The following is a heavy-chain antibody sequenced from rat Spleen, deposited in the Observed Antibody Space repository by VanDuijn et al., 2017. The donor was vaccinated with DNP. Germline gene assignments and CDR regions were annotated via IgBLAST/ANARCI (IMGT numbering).Heavy chain of an antibody. Sequence: EVQLVESGGDLVQPGRSLKLSCAASGFTFSDYNMAWVRQAPTKGLEWVAAISPGGGNTYYRDSVKGRFTISRDNARSILYLQMDSLGSEDTATYYCTRRDSSLLLHGFFDYWGQGVMVTVSS. CDR2: ISPGGGNT. J-gene: IGHJ2*01. CDR1: GFTFSDYN. V-gene: IGHV5-25*01. D-gene: IGHD1-1*01. CDR3: TRRDSSLLLHGFFDY.